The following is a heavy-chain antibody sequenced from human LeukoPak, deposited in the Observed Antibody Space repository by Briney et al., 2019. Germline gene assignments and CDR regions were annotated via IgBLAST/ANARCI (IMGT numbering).Heavy chain of an antibody. J-gene: IGHJ5*02. D-gene: IGHD6-6*01. CDR1: GFTFSSYG. CDR3: ASFRLYSSSSWPP. V-gene: IGHV3-21*01. CDR2: ISSSSSYI. Sequence: GGSLRLSCAASGFTFSSYGMHWVRQAPGKGLEWVSSISSSSSYIYYADSVKGRFTISRDNAKNSLYLQMNSLRAEDTAVYYCASFRLYSSSSWPPWGQGTLVTVSS.